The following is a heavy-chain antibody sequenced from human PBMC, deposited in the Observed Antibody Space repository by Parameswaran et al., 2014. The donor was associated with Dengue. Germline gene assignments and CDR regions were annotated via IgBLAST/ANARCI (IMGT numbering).Heavy chain of an antibody. Sequence: VRQMPGKGLEWMGRINPSDSYINYSPSFQGQVTISADKSINTAYLQWSSLQASDTAIYYCATEWRQLVEDFFDYWGQGTLVTVSS. J-gene: IGHJ4*02. CDR2: INPSDSYI. V-gene: IGHV5-10-1*01. CDR3: ATEWRQLVEDFFDY. D-gene: IGHD2-15*01.